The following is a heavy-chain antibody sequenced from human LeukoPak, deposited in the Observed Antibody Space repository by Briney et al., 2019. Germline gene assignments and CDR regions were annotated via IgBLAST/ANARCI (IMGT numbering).Heavy chain of an antibody. Sequence: GGSLRLSCAASGFTFSSYWMSWVRQAPGKGLEWVANIKQDGSEKYYVDSVKGRFTISRDNAKNSLYLQINSLRAEDTAVYYCARSYYDFALDYWGPGTLVTVSS. CDR3: ARSYYDFALDY. CDR2: IKQDGSEK. D-gene: IGHD3/OR15-3a*01. J-gene: IGHJ4*01. V-gene: IGHV3-7*03. CDR1: GFTFSSYW.